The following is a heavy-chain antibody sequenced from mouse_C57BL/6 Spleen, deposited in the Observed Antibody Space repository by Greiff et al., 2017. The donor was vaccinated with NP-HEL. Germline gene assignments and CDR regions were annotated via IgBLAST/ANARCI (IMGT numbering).Heavy chain of an antibody. D-gene: IGHD2-4*01. CDR3: ARSGDYEWFAY. CDR1: GYTFTDYY. Sequence: EVQLQQSGPELVKPGASVKISCKASGYTFTDYYMNWVKQSHGKSLEWIGDINPNNGGTSYNQKFKGKATLTVDKSSSTAYMELRSLTSEDSAVYYCARSGDYEWFAYWGQGTLVTVSA. V-gene: IGHV1-26*01. CDR2: INPNNGGT. J-gene: IGHJ3*01.